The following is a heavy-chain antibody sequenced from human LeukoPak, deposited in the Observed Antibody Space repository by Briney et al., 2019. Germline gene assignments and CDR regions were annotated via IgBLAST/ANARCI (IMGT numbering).Heavy chain of an antibody. Sequence: GGSLRLSCAVSGITLSNYGMSWVRQAPGKGLEWVAGISDSGGRTNYADSVKGRFTNSRDNPKNTLYLQMNSLRAEDTAVYFCAKRGVVIRVFLVGFHKEAYYFDSWGQGALVTVSS. CDR3: AKRGVVIRVFLVGFHKEAYYFDS. V-gene: IGHV3-23*01. D-gene: IGHD3-10*01. J-gene: IGHJ4*02. CDR2: ISDSGGRT. CDR1: GITLSNYG.